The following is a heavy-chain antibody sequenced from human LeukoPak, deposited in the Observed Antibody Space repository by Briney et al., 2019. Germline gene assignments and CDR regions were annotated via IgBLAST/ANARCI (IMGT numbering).Heavy chain of an antibody. CDR3: ARDAHITMIVVVTPGLYGMDV. V-gene: IGHV3-30-3*01. D-gene: IGHD3-22*01. J-gene: IGHJ6*02. CDR2: ISYDGSNK. CDR1: GFTFSSYA. Sequence: GGSLRLSCAASGFTFSSYAMHWVRQAPGKGLEWVAVISYDGSNKYYADSVKGRFTISRDNSKNTLYLQMNSLRAEDTAVYYCARDAHITMIVVVTPGLYGMDVWGQGTTVTVSS.